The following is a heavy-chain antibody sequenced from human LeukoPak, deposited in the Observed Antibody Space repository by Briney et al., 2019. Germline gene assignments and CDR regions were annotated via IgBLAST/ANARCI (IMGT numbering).Heavy chain of an antibody. CDR1: GFTFSSYG. J-gene: IGHJ4*02. CDR2: IWYDGSNK. V-gene: IGHV3-33*01. Sequence: PGRSLRLSCAASGFTFSSYGMHWVRQAPGKGLEWVAVIWYDGSNKYYADSVKGRFTISRDNSKNTLYLQMDSLRAEDTAVYYCARGGKLLPFDYWGQGTLVTVSS. D-gene: IGHD2-15*01. CDR3: ARGGKLLPFDY.